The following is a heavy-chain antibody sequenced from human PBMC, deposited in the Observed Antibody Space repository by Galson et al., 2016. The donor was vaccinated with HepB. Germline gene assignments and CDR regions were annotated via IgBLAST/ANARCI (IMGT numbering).Heavy chain of an antibody. V-gene: IGHV1-18*01. CDR3: AGDKRHGLDV. CDR1: GYTFRSNG. Sequence: SVKVSCKASGYTFRSNGIGWVRQAPGQGLEWMGWISANSGDTQYSQKVQGRVTLTTDASTSTAYIELRSLRSDDTAVYYCAGDKRHGLDVWGQGTTVTVSS. J-gene: IGHJ6*02. CDR2: ISANSGDT. D-gene: IGHD1-1*01.